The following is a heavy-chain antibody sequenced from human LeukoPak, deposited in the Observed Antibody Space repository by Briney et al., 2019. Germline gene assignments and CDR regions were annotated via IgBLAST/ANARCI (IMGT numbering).Heavy chain of an antibody. CDR1: GFTFSSYG. D-gene: IGHD3-10*01. V-gene: IGHV3-30*02. CDR3: AKDLKARHWFGEALHDASDI. CDR2: IRYDGSNK. J-gene: IGHJ3*02. Sequence: GGSLRLSCAASGFTFSSYGMHWVRQAPGKGLEWVAFIRYDGSNKYYADSVKGRFTISRDNSKNTLYLQMNSLRAEDTAVYYCAKDLKARHWFGEALHDASDIWGQGTMVTVSS.